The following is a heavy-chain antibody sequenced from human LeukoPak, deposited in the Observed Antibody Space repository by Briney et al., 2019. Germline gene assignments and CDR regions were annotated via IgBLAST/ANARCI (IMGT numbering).Heavy chain of an antibody. CDR2: IIPILGIA. CDR1: GGTFSSYA. J-gene: IGHJ5*02. Sequence: SVKVSCKASGGTFSSYAISWVRQAPGQGLEWMGRIIPILGIANYAKKFQGRVTITADKSTSTAYMELSSLRSEDTAVYYCARDPGYCSGGSCFNWFDPWGQGTLVTVSS. D-gene: IGHD2-15*01. CDR3: ARDPGYCSGGSCFNWFDP. V-gene: IGHV1-69*04.